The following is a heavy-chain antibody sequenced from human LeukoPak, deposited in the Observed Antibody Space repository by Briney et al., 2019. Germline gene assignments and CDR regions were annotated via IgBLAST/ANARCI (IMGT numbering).Heavy chain of an antibody. CDR3: AREFDYSTSGAGY. CDR1: GFTFSHYS. V-gene: IGHV3-21*01. D-gene: IGHD4-11*01. J-gene: IGHJ4*02. CDR2: MSINSGLI. Sequence: GGSLRLSCAASGFTFSHYSMNWVRQAPGKGLEWVSSMSINSGLIYYADSVKGRFTISRDNAKHSLYLQMNSLRAEDTAVYYCAREFDYSTSGAGYWGQGTLVTVSS.